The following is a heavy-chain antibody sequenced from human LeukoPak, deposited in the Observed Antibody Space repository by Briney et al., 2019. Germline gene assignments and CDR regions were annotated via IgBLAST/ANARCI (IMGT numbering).Heavy chain of an antibody. Sequence: SETLSLTCTVSGGSISSYYWSWIRQPPGRGLEWIGYIYYSGSTNYNPSLKSRVTISVDTSKNQFSLKLSSVTAADTAVYYCARLAAALKTSNWFDPWGQGTLVTVSS. CDR3: ARLAAALKTSNWFDP. D-gene: IGHD6-13*01. CDR1: GGSISSYY. V-gene: IGHV4-59*12. J-gene: IGHJ5*02. CDR2: IYYSGST.